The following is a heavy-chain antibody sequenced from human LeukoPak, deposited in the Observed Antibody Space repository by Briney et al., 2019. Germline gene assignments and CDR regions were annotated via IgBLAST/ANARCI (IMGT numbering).Heavy chain of an antibody. D-gene: IGHD6-13*01. CDR2: IYYSGST. CDR3: AKYGYSYGPFDY. J-gene: IGHJ4*02. V-gene: IGHV4-59*01. Sequence: SETLSLTCTVSGGSISSNYWSWIRQPPGKGLEWIGYIYYSGSTNYNPSPKSRVTISVDTSKNQFSLKLSSVTAADTAVYYCAKYGYSYGPFDYWGQGTLVTVSS. CDR1: GGSISSNY.